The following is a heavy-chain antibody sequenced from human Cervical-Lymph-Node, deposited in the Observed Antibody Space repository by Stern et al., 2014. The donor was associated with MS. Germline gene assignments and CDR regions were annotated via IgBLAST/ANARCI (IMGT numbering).Heavy chain of an antibody. Sequence: VQLVESGPGLVKPSQTLSLTCTVSGGSISSGNYYWSWIRQPAGEGLEWIGRIHSSGSTQYNPPLQRPVTISADTSTNQISLRLGSVTAADTAVYYCARGNYDVLTDNGGHGFDIWGQGTMVTVSS. CDR1: GGSISSGNYY. J-gene: IGHJ3*02. CDR2: IHSSGST. D-gene: IGHD3-9*01. CDR3: ARGNYDVLTDNGGHGFDI. V-gene: IGHV4-61*02.